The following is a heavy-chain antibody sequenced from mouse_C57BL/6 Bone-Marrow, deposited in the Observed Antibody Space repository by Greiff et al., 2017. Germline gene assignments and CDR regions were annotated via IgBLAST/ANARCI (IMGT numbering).Heavy chain of an antibody. V-gene: IGHV1-54*01. J-gene: IGHJ3*01. CDR2: INPGSGGT. D-gene: IGHD2-2*01. CDR3: AREGLRGGLAY. Sequence: QVQLQQSGAELVRPGTSVKVSCKASGYAFTNYLIEWVKQRPGQGLEWIGVINPGSGGTNYNEKFKGKATLTADKSSSTAYMQLSSLTSEDSAVYFCAREGLRGGLAYWGQGTLVTVSA. CDR1: GYAFTNYL.